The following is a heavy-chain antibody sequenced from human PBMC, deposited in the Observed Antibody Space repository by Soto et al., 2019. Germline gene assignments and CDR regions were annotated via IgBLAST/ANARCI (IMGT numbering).Heavy chain of an antibody. J-gene: IGHJ4*02. V-gene: IGHV3-33*01. CDR3: ARDLSASSYSSSPDY. Sequence: GGSLRLSCAASGFTFSSYGMHWVRQAPGKGLEWVAVIWYDGSNKYYADSVKGRFTISRDNSKNTLYLQMNSLRAEDTAVYYCARDLSASSYSSSPDYWGQGTLVTVSS. CDR2: IWYDGSNK. D-gene: IGHD6-6*01. CDR1: GFTFSSYG.